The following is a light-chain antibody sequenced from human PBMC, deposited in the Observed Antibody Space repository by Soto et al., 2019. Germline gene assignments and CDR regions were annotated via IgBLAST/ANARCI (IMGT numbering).Light chain of an antibody. CDR2: GAS. Sequence: ESVLTQSPGTLSLSRGERATLSCRASQSVGSSYLAWYQQKPGQAPRLLIFGASSRAAGIPDSFSGSGSGTDFTLTISRLEPEDFAVYYCQQYGGSPGTFGQGTK. CDR1: QSVGSSY. J-gene: IGKJ1*01. CDR3: QQYGGSPGT. V-gene: IGKV3-20*01.